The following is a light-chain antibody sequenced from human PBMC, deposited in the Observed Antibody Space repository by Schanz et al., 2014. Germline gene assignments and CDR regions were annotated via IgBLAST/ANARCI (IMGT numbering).Light chain of an antibody. CDR2: NTN. CDR1: TGAVTSGYY. Sequence: QAVVTQEPSLTVSPGGTVTLTCASSTGAVTSGYYPNWFQQKPGQVPRALIYNTNNKHSWTPARFSGSLLGDKAALTLSGVQPEDEAEYYCLLYYGGAWVFGGGTKLTVL. CDR3: LLYYGGAWV. J-gene: IGLJ3*02. V-gene: IGLV7-43*01.